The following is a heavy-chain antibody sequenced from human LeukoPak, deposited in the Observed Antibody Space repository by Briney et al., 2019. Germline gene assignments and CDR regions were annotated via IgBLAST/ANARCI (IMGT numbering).Heavy chain of an antibody. Sequence: PGGSLRLSCAASGFTFSSYAMSWVRQAPGKGLEWVSAISSSDGSTYYADSVKGRFTISRDNSKNTLYLQMNSLRAEDTAVYYCAKDNVLRFLEWSAYYYYYYMDVWGKGTTVTVSS. CDR3: AKDNVLRFLEWSAYYYYYYMDV. CDR1: GFTFSSYA. J-gene: IGHJ6*03. V-gene: IGHV3-23*01. D-gene: IGHD3-3*01. CDR2: ISSSDGST.